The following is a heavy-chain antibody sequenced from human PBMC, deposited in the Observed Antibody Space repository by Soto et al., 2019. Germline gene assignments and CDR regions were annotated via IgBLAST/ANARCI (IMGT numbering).Heavy chain of an antibody. Sequence: ASVKVSCKASGYTFTSYGISWVRQAPGQGLEWMGWISAYNGNTNYAQKLQGRVTMTTDTSTSTAYMELRSLRSDDTAVYYCARGIAAAGYYYHGMDVWGQGTTVTVSS. D-gene: IGHD6-13*01. CDR1: GYTFTSYG. V-gene: IGHV1-18*01. J-gene: IGHJ6*02. CDR2: ISAYNGNT. CDR3: ARGIAAAGYYYHGMDV.